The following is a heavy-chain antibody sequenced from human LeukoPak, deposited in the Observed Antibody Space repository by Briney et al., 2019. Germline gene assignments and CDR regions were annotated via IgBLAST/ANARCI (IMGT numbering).Heavy chain of an antibody. V-gene: IGHV4-4*02. D-gene: IGHD6-19*01. CDR1: GGSISSSNW. J-gene: IGHJ4*02. CDR2: IYHSGST. CDR3: ARVPAVAGSHFDY. Sequence: SSETLSLTCAVSGGSISSSNWWGWVRQPPGKWLEWIGEIYHSGSTNYNPSLKSRVTISVDKSKNQFSLKLSSVTAADTAVYYCARVPAVAGSHFDYWGQGTLVTVSS.